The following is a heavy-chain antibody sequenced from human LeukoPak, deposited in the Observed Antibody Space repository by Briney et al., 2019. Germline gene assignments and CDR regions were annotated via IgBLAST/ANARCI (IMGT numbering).Heavy chain of an antibody. CDR3: ARGTLGYCSSTSCYTFDP. D-gene: IGHD2-2*02. CDR1: GFTFNNYY. Sequence: GGSLRLSCAASGFTFNNYYMSWVRQAPGKGLECVSCISSSSSTIYYADSVKGRFTISRDNAKNSLYLQMNSLRAEDTAVYYCARGTLGYCSSTSCYTFDPWGQGTLVTVSS. J-gene: IGHJ5*02. V-gene: IGHV3-48*04. CDR2: ISSSSSTI.